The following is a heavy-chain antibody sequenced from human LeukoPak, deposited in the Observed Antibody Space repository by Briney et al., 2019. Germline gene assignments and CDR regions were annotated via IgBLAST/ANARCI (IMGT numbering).Heavy chain of an antibody. J-gene: IGHJ4*02. CDR3: ARDRHTYYGSGSYYNPFDY. D-gene: IGHD3-10*01. CDR1: GFSLSSYS. V-gene: IGHV3-21*01. CDR2: SSSSSSYI. Sequence: GGSLRLSCAASGFSLSSYSMNWVRQAPGKGLEWVLSSSSSSSYIYYADSVKGRFTISRDNAKNSLYLQMNSLRAEDTAVYYCARDRHTYYGSGSYYNPFDYWGQGTLVTVSS.